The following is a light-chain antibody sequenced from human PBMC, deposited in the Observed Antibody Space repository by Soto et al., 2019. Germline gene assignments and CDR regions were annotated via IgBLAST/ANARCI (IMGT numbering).Light chain of an antibody. CDR2: EVS. Sequence: QSSLTQPASLSGSPGQSITIPCTGTNSDVGGYNYVSWYQQHPGKAPELMIYEVSHRPSGVSNRFSGSKSDNTASLTISGLQAEDEADYYCSSYTSISTLYVFGTGTKVTVL. V-gene: IGLV2-14*01. CDR1: NSDVGGYNY. CDR3: SSYTSISTLYV. J-gene: IGLJ1*01.